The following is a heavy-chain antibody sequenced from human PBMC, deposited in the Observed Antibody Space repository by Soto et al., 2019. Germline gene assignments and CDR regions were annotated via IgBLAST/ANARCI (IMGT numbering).Heavy chain of an antibody. CDR3: ARNTCTYFAS. CDR2: VYYSGST. D-gene: IGHD3-9*01. Sequence: ASETVSLTCTVSCYSISNGDYWGWIRHSPGKGLEWIGSVYYSGSTHYEPSLRGRIAISVDTLKNQFSLRMPSVTAADTAMYFCARNTCTYFASWGQGISVTVSS. V-gene: IGHV4-38-2*02. CDR1: CYSISNGDY. J-gene: IGHJ5*02.